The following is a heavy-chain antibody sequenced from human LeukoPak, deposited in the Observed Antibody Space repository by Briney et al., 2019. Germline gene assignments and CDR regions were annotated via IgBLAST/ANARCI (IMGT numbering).Heavy chain of an antibody. CDR2: IIPIFGTA. J-gene: IGHJ5*02. D-gene: IGHD3-9*01. CDR1: GGTFSSYA. Sequence: WASVKVSCKASGGTFSSYAISWVRQAPGQGLEWMGGIIPIFGTANYAQKFQGRVTITADESTSTAYMELSSLRSEDTAVYYCARTYDILPSWFDPWGRGTLVTVSS. CDR3: ARTYDILPSWFDP. V-gene: IGHV1-69*01.